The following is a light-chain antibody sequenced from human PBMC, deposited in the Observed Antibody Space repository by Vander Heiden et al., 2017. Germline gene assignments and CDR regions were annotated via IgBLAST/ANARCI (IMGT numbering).Light chain of an antibody. V-gene: IGKV3-11*01. CDR2: DAS. CDR1: QSLSSY. J-gene: IGKJ1*01. Sequence: ELLLTQSPATLSLSPGERATLSCRASQSLSSYLAWYQQKPGQAPRLLIYDASSRATAVPARFSGSGSGTDFTLTISSLEPEDFAVYYCQQRSNWPPWTFGQGTKVEIK. CDR3: QQRSNWPPWT.